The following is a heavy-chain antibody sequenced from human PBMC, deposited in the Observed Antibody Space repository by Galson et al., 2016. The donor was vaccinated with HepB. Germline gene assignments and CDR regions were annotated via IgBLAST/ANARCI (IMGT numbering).Heavy chain of an antibody. J-gene: IGHJ4*02. CDR2: INHSGST. D-gene: IGHD3-22*01. CDR3: ARAPTYYYDRSGYYYPRAHFDY. Sequence: ETLSLTCAVYGGSFSGYYWNWIRQPPGKGLEWIGDINHSGSTNYNPSLKSRVTISVDTSKNQFSLKLTSVTAADTAVYYRARAPTYYYDRSGYYYPRAHFDYWGQGTLVTVSS. CDR1: GGSFSGYY. V-gene: IGHV4-34*01.